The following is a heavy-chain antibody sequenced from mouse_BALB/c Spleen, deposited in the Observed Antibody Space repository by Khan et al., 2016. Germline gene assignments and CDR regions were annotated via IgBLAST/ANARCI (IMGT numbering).Heavy chain of an antibody. V-gene: IGHV1S34*01. CDR1: GYSFTGYY. CDR3: ASPCGSSYVGFAY. CDR2: ITSYNGAT. D-gene: IGHD1-1*01. J-gene: IGHJ3*01. Sequence: LVKTGASVKISCKAAGYSFTGYYMHWVKQSHGKSLEWIGYITSYNGATSYNQKFKGKATFTVDTSSSTAYMQFNSLTSEDSAVYYDASPCGSSYVGFAYWGQGTLVTVSA.